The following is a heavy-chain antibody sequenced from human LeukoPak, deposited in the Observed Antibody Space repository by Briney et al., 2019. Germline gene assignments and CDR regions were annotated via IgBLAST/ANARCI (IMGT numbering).Heavy chain of an antibody. CDR1: GFTVSSNY. V-gene: IGHV3-53*05. Sequence: PGGSLRLSCAASGFTVSSNYMSWVRQAPGKGLEWVSVIYSGGSTYYADSVKGRFTISRDNSKNTLYLQMNSLRAEDTAVYYCARDLYYGSGSFGKYYYYGMDVWGQGTTVTISS. D-gene: IGHD3-10*01. CDR2: IYSGGST. CDR3: ARDLYYGSGSFGKYYYYGMDV. J-gene: IGHJ6*02.